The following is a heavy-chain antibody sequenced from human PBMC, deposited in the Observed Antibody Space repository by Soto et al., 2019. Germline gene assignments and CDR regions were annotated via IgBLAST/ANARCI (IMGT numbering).Heavy chain of an antibody. Sequence: QVQLQESGPGLVKPSQTLSLTCTVSGGSISSDDYYWSWVRQPPGKGLEWIGYIYDIGSTSYSPSLESRISISIDTSKNQFSLKMRSVSAADPAVYYCARDRANSPDFFDFWGQGTLVTVSS. CDR1: GGSISSDDYY. CDR3: ARDRANSPDFFDF. J-gene: IGHJ4*02. D-gene: IGHD1-1*01. CDR2: IYDIGST. V-gene: IGHV4-30-4*01.